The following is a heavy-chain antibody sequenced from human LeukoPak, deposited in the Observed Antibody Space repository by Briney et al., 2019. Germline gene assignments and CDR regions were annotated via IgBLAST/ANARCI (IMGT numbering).Heavy chain of an antibody. J-gene: IGHJ4*02. Sequence: PSETLSLTCAVYGGSISSGDYYWRWIRQPPGKGLEWIGYIYYSGSTYYNPSLKSRVTISVDTSKNQFSLKLSSVTAADTAVYYCASTSSTSCSFDYWGQGTLVTVSS. V-gene: IGHV4-30-4*08. CDR1: GGSISSGDYY. CDR3: ASTSSTSCSFDY. D-gene: IGHD2-2*01. CDR2: IYYSGST.